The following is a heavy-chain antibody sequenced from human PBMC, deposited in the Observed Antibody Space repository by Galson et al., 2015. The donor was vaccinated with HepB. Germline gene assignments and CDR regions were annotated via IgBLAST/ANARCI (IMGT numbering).Heavy chain of an antibody. V-gene: IGHV5-10-1*01. CDR2: IDPTDSYT. D-gene: IGHD6-19*01. J-gene: IGHJ4*02. CDR3: ARLQSSIAVAGDY. Sequence: QSGAEVKKPGESLTISCTASGYTFTNYWISWVRQMPGKGLEWMGRIDPTDSYTNYRPSFQGHVTISVDKSTGTAFLHWSSLQASDTAVYYCARLQSSIAVAGDYWGQGTLITVSS. CDR1: GYTFTNYW.